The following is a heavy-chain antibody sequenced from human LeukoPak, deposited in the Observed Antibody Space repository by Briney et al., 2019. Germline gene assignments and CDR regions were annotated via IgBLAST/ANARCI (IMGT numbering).Heavy chain of an antibody. V-gene: IGHV3-23*01. CDR1: GFTFSSYA. D-gene: IGHD6-19*01. CDR2: ISGSGGST. Sequence: GGSLRLSCAASGFTFSSYAMSWVRQAPGKGLEWVSAISGSGGSTYYADSVKGRFTISKDNSKNTLYLQMNSLRAEDTAVYYCANRYSSGWSTTPYYFDYWGQGTLVTVSS. J-gene: IGHJ4*02. CDR3: ANRYSSGWSTTPYYFDY.